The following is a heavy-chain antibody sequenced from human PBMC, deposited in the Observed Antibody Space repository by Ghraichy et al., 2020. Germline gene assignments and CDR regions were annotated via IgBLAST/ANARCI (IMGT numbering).Heavy chain of an antibody. J-gene: IGHJ5*02. V-gene: IGHV3-33*01. CDR1: GFTFRSYG. D-gene: IGHD3-16*01. CDR3: ARGVGGTTDADWFDP. CDR2: IWYDGSKK. Sequence: GGSLRLSCAASGFTFRSYGMHWVRQAPGKGLEWVATIWYDGSKKYYGDSVKGRFTISRDNSKDTLDLQMDSLRVEDSAVYYCARGVGGTTDADWFDPWGQGTLVTVSS.